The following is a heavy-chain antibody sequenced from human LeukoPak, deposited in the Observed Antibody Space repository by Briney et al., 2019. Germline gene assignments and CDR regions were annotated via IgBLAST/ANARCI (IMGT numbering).Heavy chain of an antibody. CDR3: ARRWRDGYNEGYYFDY. D-gene: IGHD5-24*01. V-gene: IGHV1-2*06. CDR2: INPNSGGT. CDR1: GYTFTGYY. Sequence: GASVKVSCKASGYTFTGYYMHWVRQAPGQGLEWMGRINPNSGGTNYAQKFQGSVTMTRDTSISTAYMELRRLRSDDTAVYYCARRWRDGYNEGYYFDYWGQGTLVTVSS. J-gene: IGHJ4*02.